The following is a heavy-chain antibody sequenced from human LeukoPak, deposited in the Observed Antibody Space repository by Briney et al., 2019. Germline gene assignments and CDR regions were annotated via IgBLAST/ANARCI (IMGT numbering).Heavy chain of an antibody. Sequence: SETRSLTCTAPGGSISSYSWSWIRQPPGKGLDWIGYIYSSGSTNYNPSLKSRVTISLDTSKNQFSLKLSSVTAADTAVYYCARHHYYAGATFDIWGQGTMVTVSS. J-gene: IGHJ3*02. CDR3: ARHHYYAGATFDI. CDR1: GGSISSYS. V-gene: IGHV4-59*08. CDR2: IYSSGST. D-gene: IGHD3-10*01.